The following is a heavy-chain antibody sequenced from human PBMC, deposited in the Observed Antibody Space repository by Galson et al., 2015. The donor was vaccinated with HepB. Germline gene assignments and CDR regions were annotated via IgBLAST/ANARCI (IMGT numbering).Heavy chain of an antibody. CDR3: ARDVTLGATNFDY. CDR1: GFTFSSYA. Sequence: SLRLSCAASGFTFSSYAMHWVRQAPGKGLEWVAVISYDGSNKYYAGSVKGRFTISRDNSKNTLYLQMNSLRAEDTAVYYCARDVTLGATNFDYWGQGTLVTVSS. CDR2: ISYDGSNK. D-gene: IGHD1-26*01. J-gene: IGHJ4*02. V-gene: IGHV3-30-3*01.